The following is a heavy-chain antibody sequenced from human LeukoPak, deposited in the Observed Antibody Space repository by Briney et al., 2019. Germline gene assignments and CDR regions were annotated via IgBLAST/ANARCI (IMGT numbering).Heavy chain of an antibody. V-gene: IGHV3-20*04. CDR3: ARDPPRAAWVFDY. CDR2: INWSGGST. CDR1: GFTFDDYG. Sequence: GGSLRLSCAASGFTFDDYGMSWVRQVPGKGLEWVSAIINWSGGSTGYADSVRGRFTISRDNSKNTLYLQMNSLRAEDTAVYYCARDPPRAAWVFDYWGQGTLVSVSS. D-gene: IGHD6-25*01. J-gene: IGHJ4*02.